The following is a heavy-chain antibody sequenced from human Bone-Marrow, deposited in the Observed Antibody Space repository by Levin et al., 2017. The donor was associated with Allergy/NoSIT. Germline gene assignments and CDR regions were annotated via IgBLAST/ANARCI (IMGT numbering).Heavy chain of an antibody. CDR1: GFTVSSNY. D-gene: IGHD2-15*01. Sequence: GGSLRLSCAASGFTVSSNYMSWVRQAPGKGLEWVSVIYSGGSTYYADSVKGRFTISRDNSKNTLYLQMNSLRAEDTAVYYCAREGVVVAATSSLRRWAFDIWGQGTMVTVSS. CDR3: AREGVVVAATSSLRRWAFDI. J-gene: IGHJ3*02. CDR2: IYSGGST. V-gene: IGHV3-53*01.